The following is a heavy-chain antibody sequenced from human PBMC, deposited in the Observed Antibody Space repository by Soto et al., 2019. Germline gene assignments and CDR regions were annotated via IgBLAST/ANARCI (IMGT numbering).Heavy chain of an antibody. Sequence: QVQLVQSGAEVKKPESSVKVSCKASGGTFSSYIISWVRQAPGQGLEWMGAIIPIINTANYAQKFLGRVTITADKSTSTAYMELSSLRSEDTAVYYCASNYYGSGNYYVVDFWGQGTLVTVSS. V-gene: IGHV1-69*08. J-gene: IGHJ4*02. D-gene: IGHD3-10*01. CDR1: GGTFSSYI. CDR3: ASNYYGSGNYYVVDF. CDR2: IIPIINTA.